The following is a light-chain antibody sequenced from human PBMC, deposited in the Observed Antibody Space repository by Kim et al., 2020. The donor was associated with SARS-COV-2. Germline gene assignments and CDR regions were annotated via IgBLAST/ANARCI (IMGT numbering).Light chain of an antibody. V-gene: IGKV3-15*01. Sequence: SPGEKATITCRASRSVSSNLAWYQQKPGQAPRLLIYGASTRATGIPARFSGSGSGTEFTLTISSLQSEDFAVYYCQQYNNWPPWTFGQGTKVEIK. CDR1: RSVSSN. J-gene: IGKJ1*01. CDR2: GAS. CDR3: QQYNNWPPWT.